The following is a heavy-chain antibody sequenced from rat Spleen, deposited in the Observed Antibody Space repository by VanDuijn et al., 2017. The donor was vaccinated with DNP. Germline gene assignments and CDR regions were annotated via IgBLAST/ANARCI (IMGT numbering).Heavy chain of an antibody. CDR1: GFTFSTYD. J-gene: IGHJ2*01. CDR2: ISPNSDNT. V-gene: IGHV5-19*01. D-gene: IGHD1-7*01. CDR3: VTHRSYYGY. Sequence: EVQLVESGGGLVQPGRSLKISCAASGFTFSTYDMTWVRQAPARGLEWVALISPNSDNTYYRDSVKGRVTVSRDNAKRTLYLQMDGPRSEDTATYYCVTHRSYYGYWGQGVMVTVSS.